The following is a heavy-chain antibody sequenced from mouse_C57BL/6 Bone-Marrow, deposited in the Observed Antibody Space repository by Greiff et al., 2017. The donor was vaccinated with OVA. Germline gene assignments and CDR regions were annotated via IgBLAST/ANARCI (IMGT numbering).Heavy chain of an antibody. J-gene: IGHJ2*01. CDR2: IYPRSGNT. V-gene: IGHV1-81*01. Sequence: VQLQESGAELARPGASVKLSCKASGYTFTSYGISWVKQRPGQGLEWIGEIYPRSGNTYYNEKFKGKATLTADKSSSTAYMELRSLTSEDSAVYFCAREVYGSSYFDYWGQGTTLTVSS. CDR3: AREVYGSSYFDY. CDR1: GYTFTSYG. D-gene: IGHD1-1*01.